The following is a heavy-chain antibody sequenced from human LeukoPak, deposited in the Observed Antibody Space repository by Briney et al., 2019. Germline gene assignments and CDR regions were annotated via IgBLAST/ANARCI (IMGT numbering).Heavy chain of an antibody. CDR3: ARARYDSSGYSADFWDY. CDR2: IYSGGST. Sequence: GGSLRLSCAASGFTFSSNYMSWVRQAPGKGLEWVSVIYSGGSTYYSDSVKGRFTISRDNSKNTLYLQMNSLRAEDTAVYYCARARYDSSGYSADFWDYWGQGTLVTVSS. J-gene: IGHJ4*02. V-gene: IGHV3-66*01. D-gene: IGHD3-22*01. CDR1: GFTFSSNY.